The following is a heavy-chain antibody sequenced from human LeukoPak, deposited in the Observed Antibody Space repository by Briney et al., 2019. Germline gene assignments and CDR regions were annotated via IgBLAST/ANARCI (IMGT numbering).Heavy chain of an antibody. D-gene: IGHD2-2*01. CDR1: GFTFSDHA. Sequence: GGSLTLSCAVSGFTFSDHAMAWVRHAPGEGLKWVATITGNGDSKFYADSVKGRFIISRDNSKNTLNLEMSSLRVEDTAVYFCARHLSDPTLFPASLYWGQGTLLTVS. CDR2: ITGNGDSK. J-gene: IGHJ4*02. V-gene: IGHV3-23*01. CDR3: ARHLSDPTLFPASLY.